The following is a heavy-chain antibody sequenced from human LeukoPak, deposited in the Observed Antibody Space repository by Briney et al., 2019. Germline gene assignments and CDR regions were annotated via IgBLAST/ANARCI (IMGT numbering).Heavy chain of an antibody. CDR2: INHSGST. Sequence: SETLSLTCGVYGGSFSGYYWNWIRQPPGKGLEWIGEINHSGSTKYNPPLKSRVTISIDTSKNQFSLKLSSATAADTAMYYCAGGPLTTLELFYYWGQGTLVTVSS. CDR3: AGGPLTTLELFYY. V-gene: IGHV4-34*01. D-gene: IGHD4-23*01. J-gene: IGHJ4*02. CDR1: GGSFSGYY.